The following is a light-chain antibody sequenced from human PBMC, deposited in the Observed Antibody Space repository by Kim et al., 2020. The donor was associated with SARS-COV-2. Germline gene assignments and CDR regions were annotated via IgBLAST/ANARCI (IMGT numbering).Light chain of an antibody. Sequence: EIVLTQSPATLYLSPGERATLSCRASQTVDSYIAWYHQRPGQAPRLLIYDASNRATGIPARFSGSGSGTDFTLTISSLEPEDFAVYYCQQRKRWPLTFGGGTKVDIK. CDR2: DAS. J-gene: IGKJ4*01. CDR1: QTVDSY. V-gene: IGKV3-11*01. CDR3: QQRKRWPLT.